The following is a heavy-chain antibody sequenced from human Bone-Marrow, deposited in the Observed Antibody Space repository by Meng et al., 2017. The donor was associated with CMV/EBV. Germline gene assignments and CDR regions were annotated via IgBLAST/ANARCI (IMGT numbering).Heavy chain of an antibody. CDR2: IRYDGSTK. V-gene: IGHV3-30*02. Sequence: GESLKISCAASGFTFNTYGMHWVRQAPGKGLEWVAFIRYDGSTKYFADSIKGRFTISRDNSKNTLYLQMNSLRAEDTAVYYCARDLERGLPDYWGQGTLVTVSS. J-gene: IGHJ4*02. CDR3: ARDLERGLPDY. CDR1: GFTFNTYG.